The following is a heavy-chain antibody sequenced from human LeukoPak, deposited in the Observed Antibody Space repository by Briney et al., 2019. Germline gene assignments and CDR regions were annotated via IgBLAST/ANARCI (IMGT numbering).Heavy chain of an antibody. CDR2: IIPIFGTA. J-gene: IGHJ5*02. D-gene: IGHD2-21*01. V-gene: IGHV1-69*13. Sequence: ASVKVSCKASGGTFSSYAISWVRQAPGQGLEWMGGIIPIFGTANYAQKFQGRVTITADESTSTAYMELSSLRSEDTAVYYCARDLIVVSLGTEYNWFDPWGQGTLVTVSS. CDR3: ARDLIVVSLGTEYNWFDP. CDR1: GGTFSSYA.